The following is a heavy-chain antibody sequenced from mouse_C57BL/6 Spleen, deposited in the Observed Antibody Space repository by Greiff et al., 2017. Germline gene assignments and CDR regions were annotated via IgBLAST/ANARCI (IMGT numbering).Heavy chain of an antibody. CDR2: IDPEDGET. CDR1: GFNIKDYY. D-gene: IGHD1-1*01. V-gene: IGHV14-2*01. J-gene: IGHJ2*01. CDR3: ARWVVYLDY. Sequence: EVQLQESGAELVKPGASVKLSCTASGFNIKDYYMHWVKQRTGQGLEWIGRIDPEDGETKYATKFQGKATITADKSSNTAYLHLSSLASEDSAVYCGARWVVYLDYWGQGTTLTVSS.